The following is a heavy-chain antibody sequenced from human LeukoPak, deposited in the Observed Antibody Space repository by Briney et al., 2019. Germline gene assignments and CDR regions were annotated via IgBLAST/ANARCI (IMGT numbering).Heavy chain of an antibody. CDR2: IGSSGSTI. V-gene: IGHV3-48*03. Sequence: PGGSLRLSCAASGFTFSNYEMNWVRQAPGKGLESVSYIGSSGSTIYYADSVKGRFTISRDNAKSSLFLQMDSLRAEDTAVYYCARQSPDSGRPFDYWGQGTLVTVSS. J-gene: IGHJ4*02. CDR1: GFTFSNYE. CDR3: ARQSPDSGRPFDY. D-gene: IGHD1-26*01.